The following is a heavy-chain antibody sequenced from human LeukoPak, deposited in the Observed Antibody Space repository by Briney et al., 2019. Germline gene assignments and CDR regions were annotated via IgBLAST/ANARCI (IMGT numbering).Heavy chain of an antibody. CDR3: ARDMYYDILTGYYYYYGMDV. CDR1: GFTFSSYW. D-gene: IGHD3-9*01. J-gene: IGHJ6*04. Sequence: GGSLRLSCAASGFTFSSYWMSWVRQAPGKGLEWVANIKQDGSEKYYVDSVKGRLTISRDNAKNSLYLQMNSLRAEDTAVYYCARDMYYDILTGYYYYYGMDVWGKGTTVTVSS. V-gene: IGHV3-7*03. CDR2: IKQDGSEK.